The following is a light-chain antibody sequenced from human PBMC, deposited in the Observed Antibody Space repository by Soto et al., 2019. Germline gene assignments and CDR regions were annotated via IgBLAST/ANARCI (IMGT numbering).Light chain of an antibody. CDR1: SSDVGAYNY. CDR3: SSYKTRRAYV. Sequence: QSVLTQPASVSGSPGQSITISCTGTSSDVGAYNYVSWYQQQSGKAPKLMIHEVSNRPSGVSNRFSGSKSGNTASLTISGLQAEEEADYYCSSYKTRRAYVFGIGTKVTV. J-gene: IGLJ1*01. V-gene: IGLV2-14*01. CDR2: EVS.